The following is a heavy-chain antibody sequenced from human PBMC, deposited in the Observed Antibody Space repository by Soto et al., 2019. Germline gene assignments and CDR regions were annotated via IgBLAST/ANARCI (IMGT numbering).Heavy chain of an antibody. V-gene: IGHV3-30*18. CDR3: AKGALTGDHHPGVCGMDV. J-gene: IGHJ6*02. CDR2: ISYDGSNK. D-gene: IGHD7-27*01. Sequence: GRAVTRSGAACVFNDSSYGMQWDRQDPGKGLEWVAVISYDGSNKYYADSVKGRFTISRDNSKNTLYLQMNSLRAEDTAVYYCAKGALTGDHHPGVCGMDVWGQGTTGTVSS. CDR1: VFNDSSYG.